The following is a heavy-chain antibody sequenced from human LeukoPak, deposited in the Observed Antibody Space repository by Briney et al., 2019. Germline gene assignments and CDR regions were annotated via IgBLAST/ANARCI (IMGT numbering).Heavy chain of an antibody. CDR1: GFSFTSYA. CDR2: ISGSGGST. CDR3: ARGDYGGDYFDY. V-gene: IGHV3-23*01. J-gene: IGHJ4*02. D-gene: IGHD4-23*01. Sequence: GGSLRLSCAASGFSFTSYAMSWVRQAPGKGLEWVSTISGSGGSTFYADSVKGRFTISRDNAKNSLYLQMNSLRAEDTAVYYCARGDYGGDYFDYWGQGTLVTVSS.